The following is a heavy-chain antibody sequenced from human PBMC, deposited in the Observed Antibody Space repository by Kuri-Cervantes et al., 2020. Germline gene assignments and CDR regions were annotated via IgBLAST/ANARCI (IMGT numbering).Heavy chain of an antibody. D-gene: IGHD6-19*01. V-gene: IGHV1-24*01. Sequence: ASVKVSCKVSGYTLTELSMHWVRQAPGKGLEWMGGFDPEDGETIYAQKFQDRVTITTDESTSTAYMELSSLRSEDTAVYYCARPNTSGWPDAFDIWGQGTLVTVSS. CDR1: GYTLTELS. J-gene: IGHJ3*02. CDR3: ARPNTSGWPDAFDI. CDR2: FDPEDGET.